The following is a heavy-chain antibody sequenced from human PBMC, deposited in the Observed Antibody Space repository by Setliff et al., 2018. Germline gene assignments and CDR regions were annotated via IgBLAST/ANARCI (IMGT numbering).Heavy chain of an antibody. D-gene: IGHD5-18*01. J-gene: IGHJ4*02. CDR2: ISGYNGNT. CDR3: ATFRGYTYGYDY. CDR1: GFTFKTYS. V-gene: IGHV1-18*01. Sequence: ASVKVSCKASGFTFKTYSFSWIRQAPGQGLEWVGWISGYNGNTIYAQNFRGRVTMTTDASTNTAYMELRSLGSDDTAVYYCATFRGYTYGYDYWGQGTLVTVSS.